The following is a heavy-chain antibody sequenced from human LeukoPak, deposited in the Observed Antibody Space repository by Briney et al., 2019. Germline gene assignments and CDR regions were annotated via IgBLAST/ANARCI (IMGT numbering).Heavy chain of an antibody. V-gene: IGHV4-59*01. CDR2: ISYSGGP. Sequence: PSETLSLTCTVSGDSISSYHWSWIRQPPGKGLEWIGYISYSGGPNYNPSHKSRVTISVDTSKNQFSLKLTSVTAADTAVYYCAREYYGSSGYYNDYWGQGALVTVSS. J-gene: IGHJ4*02. CDR1: GDSISSYH. CDR3: AREYYGSSGYYNDY. D-gene: IGHD3-22*01.